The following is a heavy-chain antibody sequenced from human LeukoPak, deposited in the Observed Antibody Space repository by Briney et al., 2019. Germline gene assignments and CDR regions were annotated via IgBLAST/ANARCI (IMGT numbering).Heavy chain of an antibody. J-gene: IGHJ4*02. D-gene: IGHD2-8*01. Sequence: PGGSLRLSCAASGFTFGMCAMSWVRQAPGKGLEWVSTLSGSGGSTYYADSVKGRFTISGDESKNTLSLQMNSLRPEDTAVYYCAKNAAGIVLMIYAPLDSWGQGTLVTVSS. CDR1: GFTFGMCA. CDR2: LSGSGGST. V-gene: IGHV3-23*01. CDR3: AKNAAGIVLMIYAPLDS.